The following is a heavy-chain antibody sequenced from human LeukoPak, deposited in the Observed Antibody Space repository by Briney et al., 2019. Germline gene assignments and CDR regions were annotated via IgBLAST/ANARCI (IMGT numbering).Heavy chain of an antibody. D-gene: IGHD4-17*01. CDR3: ARQSGTMVTRRFDY. J-gene: IGHJ4*02. CDR1: GFTFSSYS. V-gene: IGHV3-48*01. CDR2: ISSSSRTI. Sequence: GGSLRLSCAASGFTFSSYSMNWVRQAPGKGLEWVSYISSSSRTIYYADSVKGRFTISRDNAKNSLYLQMNSLRAEDTAIYYCARQSGTMVTRRFDYWGQGTLVTVSS.